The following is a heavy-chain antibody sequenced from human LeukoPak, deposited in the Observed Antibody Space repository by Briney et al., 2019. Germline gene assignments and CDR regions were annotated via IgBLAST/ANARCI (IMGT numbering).Heavy chain of an antibody. Sequence: PSETLSLTCTVSGGSISSYYWSWIRQPPGKGLEWIGYIYYSGSTNYNPSLKSRVTISVDTSKNQFSLKLSSVTAADTAVYYCARARIAVVGRADAFDIWGQGTMVTVSS. CDR3: ARARIAVVGRADAFDI. J-gene: IGHJ3*02. D-gene: IGHD6-19*01. V-gene: IGHV4-59*01. CDR1: GGSISSYY. CDR2: IYYSGST.